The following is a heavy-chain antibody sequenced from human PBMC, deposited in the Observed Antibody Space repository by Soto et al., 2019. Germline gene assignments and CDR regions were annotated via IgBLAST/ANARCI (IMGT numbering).Heavy chain of an antibody. V-gene: IGHV3-74*01. Sequence: GSLRLSCAASGFTFSMYWMHWVRQVPGKGPEWVSRINDDGISTNYADPVKGRFTISRDNAKNTLYLQMNALRVEDTAVYYCTRGPRSTSTGTGAFWGQGTLVTVSS. J-gene: IGHJ4*02. CDR2: INDDGIST. CDR3: TRGPRSTSTGTGAF. D-gene: IGHD1-1*01. CDR1: GFTFSMYW.